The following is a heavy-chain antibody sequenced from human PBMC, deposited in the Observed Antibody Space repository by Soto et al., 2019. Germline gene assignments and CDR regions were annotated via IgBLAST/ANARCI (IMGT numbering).Heavy chain of an antibody. CDR1: GFSFSSYS. V-gene: IGHV3-48*02. CDR2: ISSSSSTI. D-gene: IGHD3-9*01. Sequence: GGSLRLSCAASGFSFSSYSMNWARQAPEKGLEWVSYISSSSSTIYYADSVKGRFTISRDNAKNSLYLQMNSLRDEDTAVYYCASPESDILTGYFFSGMDVWGQGTTVTVSS. J-gene: IGHJ6*02. CDR3: ASPESDILTGYFFSGMDV.